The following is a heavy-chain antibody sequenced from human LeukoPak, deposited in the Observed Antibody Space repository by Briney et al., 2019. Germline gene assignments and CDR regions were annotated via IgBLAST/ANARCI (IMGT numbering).Heavy chain of an antibody. V-gene: IGHV1-2*02. Sequence: GASVKVSCKASGYTFTGYYMHWVRQAPGQGLEWMGWINPNSGGTNYAQKFQERVTITRDMSTSTAYMELSSLRSEDTAVYYCAAVGWFGDPFGYWGQGTLVTVSS. CDR2: INPNSGGT. CDR1: GYTFTGYY. D-gene: IGHD3-10*01. CDR3: AAVGWFGDPFGY. J-gene: IGHJ4*02.